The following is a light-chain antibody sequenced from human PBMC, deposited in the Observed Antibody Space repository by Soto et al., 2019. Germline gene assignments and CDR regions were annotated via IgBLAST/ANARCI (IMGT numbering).Light chain of an antibody. CDR2: GAS. CDR1: QSVSNNY. Sequence: EILLTQSPGTLSLSPGERATLSCRASQSVSNNYLAWYQQKPGHAPRLLIYGASSRATGIPDRFSGSGSGTEFTLTISRLQPEDFAVYYCHQYVSSWTFGQGTKVDIK. J-gene: IGKJ1*01. CDR3: HQYVSSWT. V-gene: IGKV3-20*01.